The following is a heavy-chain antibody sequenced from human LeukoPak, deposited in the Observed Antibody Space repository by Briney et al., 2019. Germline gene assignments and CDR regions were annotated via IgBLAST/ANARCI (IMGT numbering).Heavy chain of an antibody. J-gene: IGHJ3*02. D-gene: IGHD4-17*01. Sequence: GGSLRLSCAASGFTFSSYAMHWVRQAPGKGLEWVAVISYDGSNKYYADSVKGRFTISRDNSKNTLYLQMNSLRAEDTAVYYCARDRVGDYFAFDIWGQGTMVTVSS. V-gene: IGHV3-30*04. CDR2: ISYDGSNK. CDR1: GFTFSSYA. CDR3: ARDRVGDYFAFDI.